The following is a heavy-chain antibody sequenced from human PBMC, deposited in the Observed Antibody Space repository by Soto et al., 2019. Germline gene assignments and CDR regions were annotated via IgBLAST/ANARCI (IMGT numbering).Heavy chain of an antibody. V-gene: IGHV4-30-4*01. CDR2: ISHSETT. CDR1: GSYITSGDYH. D-gene: IGHD2-8*01. CDR3: AGFGVGDRDDK. Sequence: QVRLQESGPGVVKASQTLSLTCSVSGSYITSGDYHWTWIRQAPGKGLEWIVYISHSETTYYSPALKKRIIISSDTSMNQFSLRLNSVTAADTAVYFCAGFGVGDRDDKWGQGTLVTVSS. J-gene: IGHJ4*02.